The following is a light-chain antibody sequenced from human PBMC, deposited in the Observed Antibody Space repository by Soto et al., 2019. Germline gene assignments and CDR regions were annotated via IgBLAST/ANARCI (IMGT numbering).Light chain of an antibody. Sequence: QTVVTQEPSISVSPGRTVTFTCGLNSGSVSSDYYPSWYQQTPGQAPRTLVYNTNTRSSGVPDRFSGSILGNKAALTITGAQAEDESNYYCLLYMRTGMVFGGGIQLTVL. CDR1: SGSVSSDYY. J-gene: IGLJ3*02. V-gene: IGLV8-61*01. CDR3: LLYMRTGMV. CDR2: NTN.